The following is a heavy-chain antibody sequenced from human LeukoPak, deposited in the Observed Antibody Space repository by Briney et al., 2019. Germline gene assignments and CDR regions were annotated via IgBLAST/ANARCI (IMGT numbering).Heavy chain of an antibody. J-gene: IGHJ4*02. Sequence: ASETLSLTCSVSGGSISSSSYYWSWIRQPPGKGLEWIGYIYYSGSTNYNPSLKSRVTISADTSKNQFSLKLSSVTAADTAVYYCARVNSSGIQIDYWGQGTLVTVSS. CDR2: IYYSGST. V-gene: IGHV4-61*01. CDR3: ARVNSSGIQIDY. CDR1: GGSISSSSYY. D-gene: IGHD3-22*01.